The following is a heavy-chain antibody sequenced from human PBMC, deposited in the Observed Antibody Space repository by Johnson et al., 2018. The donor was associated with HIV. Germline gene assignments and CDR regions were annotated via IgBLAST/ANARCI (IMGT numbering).Heavy chain of an antibody. J-gene: IGHJ3*02. D-gene: IGHD4-23*01. V-gene: IGHV3-15*01. CDR3: TTDLVTPHAFDI. CDR2: IKSKTDGGTT. Sequence: VQLVESGGGLIQPGGSLRLSCAASGFTVSSNYMSWVRQAPGKGLEWVGRIKSKTDGGTTDYAAPVKGRFTISRDDSKNTLYLQMNSLKTEDTAVYYCTTDLVTPHAFDIWGQGTMVTVSS. CDR1: GFTVSSNY.